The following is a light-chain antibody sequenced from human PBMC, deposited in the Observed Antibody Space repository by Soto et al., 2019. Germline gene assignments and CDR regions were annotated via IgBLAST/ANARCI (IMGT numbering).Light chain of an antibody. CDR2: NNN. J-gene: IGLJ3*02. V-gene: IGLV1-47*02. CDR3: AGWDDTKSAWV. Sequence: QAVVTQPPSASGTPGQRVAISCSGSSSNIGRNYVYWYQQFPGTAPKLLIHNNNQRPSGVPDRFSGSKSGTSASLAISGLRSEDEAAYYYAGWDDTKSAWVFGGGTKLTVL. CDR1: SSNIGRNY.